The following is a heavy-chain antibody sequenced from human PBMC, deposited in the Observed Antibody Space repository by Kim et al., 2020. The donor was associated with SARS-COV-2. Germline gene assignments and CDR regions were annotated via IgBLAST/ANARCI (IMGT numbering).Heavy chain of an antibody. V-gene: IGHV3-7*03. J-gene: IGHJ4*02. D-gene: IGHD6-13*01. CDR3: ARDGILSYTSSWDY. CDR2: IKDDGSVK. Sequence: GGSLRLSCAASGFTFRSYWMSWVRQAPGKGLEWVANIKDDGSVKQYVDSVKGRFTISRDNAGNSLYLQLNSLRADDTATYYCARDGILSYTSSWDYWGQGSLVAVS. CDR1: GFTFRSYW.